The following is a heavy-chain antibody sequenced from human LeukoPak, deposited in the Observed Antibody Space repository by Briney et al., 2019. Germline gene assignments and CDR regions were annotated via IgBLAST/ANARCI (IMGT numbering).Heavy chain of an antibody. Sequence: PGGSLRLSCAASGFTFSSYAMSWVRQAPGKGLEWVSAISGSGGSTYYADSVKGRFTISRDNSKNTLYLQMNSLRAEDTAVYYCAKTSLASRPRGTFDYWGQGTLSPSPQ. D-gene: IGHD6-6*01. CDR2: ISGSGGST. CDR1: GFTFSSYA. CDR3: AKTSLASRPRGTFDY. J-gene: IGHJ4*02. V-gene: IGHV3-23*01.